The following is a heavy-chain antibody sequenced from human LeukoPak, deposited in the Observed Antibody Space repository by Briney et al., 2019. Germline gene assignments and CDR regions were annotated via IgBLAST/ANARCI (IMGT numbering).Heavy chain of an antibody. CDR3: ARDRAPRPYYFDY. Sequence: SETLSLTCTVSGGSISSSSYYWGWIRQPPGKGLEWIGSIYHSGSTYYNPSLKSRVTISVDTSKNQFSLKLSSVTAADTAVYYCARDRAPRPYYFDYWGQGTLVTVSS. CDR2: IYHSGST. D-gene: IGHD6-6*01. J-gene: IGHJ4*02. V-gene: IGHV4-39*07. CDR1: GGSISSSSYY.